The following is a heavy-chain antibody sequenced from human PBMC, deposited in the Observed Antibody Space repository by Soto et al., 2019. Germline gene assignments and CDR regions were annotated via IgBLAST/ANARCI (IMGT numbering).Heavy chain of an antibody. CDR1: GSTFRKYA. Sequence: QVQLVQSGAEVKKPGSSVKVSCKASGSTFRKYAISWVRQAPGQGLEWMGGLIPILGTAKYAQKFQGRVTITADESTRTAYMELSSVRFEDTAVYYCARDSHDYIWGSYRNGMDVWGQGTTVSVSS. CDR2: LIPILGTA. CDR3: ARDSHDYIWGSYRNGMDV. D-gene: IGHD3-16*02. V-gene: IGHV1-69*01. J-gene: IGHJ6*02.